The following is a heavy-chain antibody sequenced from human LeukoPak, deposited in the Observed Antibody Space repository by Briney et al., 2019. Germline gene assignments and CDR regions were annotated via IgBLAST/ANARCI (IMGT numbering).Heavy chain of an antibody. J-gene: IGHJ4*02. D-gene: IGHD4-17*01. CDR1: GFNFSSYG. CDR3: AKDWFYGDLRGYFDY. CDR2: IRYDGSNK. V-gene: IGHV3-30*02. Sequence: PGGSVTLSCAPCGFNFSSYGMHWVRQAPGKGLEGVAFIRYDGSNKYYADSVKGRFTISRDNSKNTLYLQMNSLRAEDTAVYYCAKDWFYGDLRGYFDYWGQGTLVTVSS.